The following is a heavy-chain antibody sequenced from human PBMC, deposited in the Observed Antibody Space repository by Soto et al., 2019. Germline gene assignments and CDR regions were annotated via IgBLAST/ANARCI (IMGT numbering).Heavy chain of an antibody. D-gene: IGHD3-9*01. J-gene: IGHJ5*02. CDR3: ARGGYDILTGYLTNWFDP. CDR2: INPNSGGT. V-gene: IGHV1-2*04. Sequence: ASVKVSCRASGYSFTVYYMRLVRQAPGQGLEWMGWINPNSGGTNYAQKFQGWVTMTRDTSISTAYMELSRLRSDDTAVYYCARGGYDILTGYLTNWFDPWGQGTLVTVSS. CDR1: GYSFTVYY.